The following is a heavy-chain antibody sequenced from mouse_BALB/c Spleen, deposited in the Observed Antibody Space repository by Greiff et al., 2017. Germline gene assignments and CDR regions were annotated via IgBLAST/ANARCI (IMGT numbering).Heavy chain of an antibody. D-gene: IGHD4-1*01. J-gene: IGHJ4*01. V-gene: IGHV1-4*02. CDR2: INPSSGYT. CDR3: ARWGWDEDYAMDY. CDR1: GYTFTSYT. Sequence: QVQLKESAAELARPGASVKMSCKASGYTFTSYTMHWVKQRPGQGLEWIGYINPSSGYTEYNQKFKDKTTLTADKSSSTAYMQLSSLTSEDSAVYYCARWGWDEDYAMDYWGQGTSVTVSS.